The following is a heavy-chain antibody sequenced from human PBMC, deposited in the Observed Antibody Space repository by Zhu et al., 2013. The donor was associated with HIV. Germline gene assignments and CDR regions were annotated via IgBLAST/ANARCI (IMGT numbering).Heavy chain of an antibody. CDR2: MNPNSGNT. CDR3: ARGPPYYYDSSGLPDY. V-gene: IGHV1-8*02. CDR1: GYTFISHD. J-gene: IGHJ4*02. Sequence: QVQLVQSGTEVKRPGASVKVSCKASGYTFISHDINWVRQATGQGLEWMGWMNPNSGNTGYAQKFQGRVTMTRNTSISTAYMELSSLRSEDTAVYYCARGPPYYYDSSGLPDYWGQGTLVTVSS. D-gene: IGHD3-22*01.